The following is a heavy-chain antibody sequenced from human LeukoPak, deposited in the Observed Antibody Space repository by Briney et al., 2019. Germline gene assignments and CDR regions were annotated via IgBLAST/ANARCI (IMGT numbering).Heavy chain of an antibody. CDR1: GFTFSSYA. D-gene: IGHD2-8*01. J-gene: IGHJ6*02. CDR3: AKRSRGYCTNGVCSPYYYGMDV. Sequence: QPGGSLGLSCPASGFTFSSYAMSWVRQAPGKGLEWVSAISGSGGSTYYADSVKGRFTISRDNSKNTLYLQMNSLRAEDTAVYYCAKRSRGYCTNGVCSPYYYGMDVWGQGTTVTVSS. CDR2: ISGSGGST. V-gene: IGHV3-23*01.